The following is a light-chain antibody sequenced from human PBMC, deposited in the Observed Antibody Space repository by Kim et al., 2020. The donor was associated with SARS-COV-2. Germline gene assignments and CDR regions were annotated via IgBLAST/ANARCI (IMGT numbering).Light chain of an antibody. Sequence: EIVMTQSPGTLSLSPGERATLSCRASQSVSSSYFSWYQQKPGQAPRLLFYGASSRATGIPDRFSGSASGTDFTLTISRQEPEDFAVYYWQQYGRSPLTFGGGTKVDIK. CDR1: QSVSSSY. CDR2: GAS. CDR3: QQYGRSPLT. V-gene: IGKV3-20*01. J-gene: IGKJ4*01.